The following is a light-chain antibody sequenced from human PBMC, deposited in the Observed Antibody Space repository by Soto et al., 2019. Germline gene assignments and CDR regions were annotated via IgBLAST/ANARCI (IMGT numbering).Light chain of an antibody. CDR2: RNN. CDR1: SSNIGTNY. CDR3: AAWDDSLSGYV. Sequence: SVLTQPPSASGTPGQRFTISCSLVSSNIGTNYVYWYQHLAGAAPKLLIYRNNQRPSGVPERFSGSRSGTSASLAISGLRSEDESDYYCAAWDDSLSGYVFGTGTKVTVL. J-gene: IGLJ1*01. V-gene: IGLV1-47*01.